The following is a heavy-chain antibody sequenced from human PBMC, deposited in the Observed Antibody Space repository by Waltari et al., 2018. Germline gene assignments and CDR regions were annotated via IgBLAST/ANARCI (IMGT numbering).Heavy chain of an antibody. Sequence: QLQLQESGPGLVKPSESLSLTCPVSGGSVSSNYNGGWIRQTPGKGLEWMGNMQYRGSTFYNPSLKSRVTISLDTSKNQFSLRLSSVGAADTAVYFCGRIAFGDEGGNFQHWGQGTLVTVSS. CDR1: GGSVSSNYN. CDR3: GRIAFGDEGGNFQH. V-gene: IGHV4-39*01. J-gene: IGHJ1*01. CDR2: MQYRGST. D-gene: IGHD4-17*01.